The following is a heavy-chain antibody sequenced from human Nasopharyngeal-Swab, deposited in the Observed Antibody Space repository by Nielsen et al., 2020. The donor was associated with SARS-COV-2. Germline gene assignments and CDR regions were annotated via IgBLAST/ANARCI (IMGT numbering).Heavy chain of an antibody. D-gene: IGHD3-22*01. CDR1: GFTFGRYT. V-gene: IGHV3-30-3*01. CDR2: ISYDGSNK. Sequence: GESLKISCAASGFTFGRYTMHWVRQAPGKGLEWVAVISYDGSNKYYAESVKGRFTISREISKNTLYLQMNSLRAEDTAVFYWASTPLDSSGYYYAFHYWGRGTLVTVSS. CDR3: ASTPLDSSGYYYAFHY. J-gene: IGHJ4*02.